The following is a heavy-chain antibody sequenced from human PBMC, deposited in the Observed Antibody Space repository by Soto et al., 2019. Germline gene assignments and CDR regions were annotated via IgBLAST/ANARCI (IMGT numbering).Heavy chain of an antibody. D-gene: IGHD3-16*01. CDR2: IIPIFGTT. Sequence: QVQLVQSGAEVKKPGSSVKVSCKASGGTFSSYAISWVRQAPGQGLEWMGGIIPIFGTTNYAQKFQGRVTITADESTSAAYMGLSILRSKHTAVYSCAKRGGRLHEYYFDYWGQGTLDTVSS. V-gene: IGHV1-69*01. J-gene: IGHJ4*02. CDR1: GGTFSSYA. CDR3: AKRGGRLHEYYFDY.